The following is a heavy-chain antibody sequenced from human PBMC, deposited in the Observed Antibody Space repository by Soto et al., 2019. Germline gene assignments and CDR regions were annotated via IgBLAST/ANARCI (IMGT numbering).Heavy chain of an antibody. V-gene: IGHV4-4*02. CDR2: IYHTGDT. Sequence: QVQLQESGPGLVKPSRTLSLTCAVSGGSVTSTWWNWVRQPPGKGLEWIGEIYHTGDTNYNPSLKSRVTILIDNSKNQFSLKLSSVTAADTAVYYCARGGGDSFSYYFDLWGRGALVTVSS. J-gene: IGHJ2*01. CDR3: ARGGGDSFSYYFDL. D-gene: IGHD2-21*01. CDR1: GGSVTSTW.